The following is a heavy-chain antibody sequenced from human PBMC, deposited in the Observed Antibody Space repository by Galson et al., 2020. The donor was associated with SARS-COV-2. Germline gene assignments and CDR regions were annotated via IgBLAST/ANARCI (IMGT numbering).Heavy chain of an antibody. J-gene: IGHJ4*02. CDR2: IYYSGYT. CDR3: ARHLGGSSWYVGYFDY. Sequence: SETLSLTCSVSGDSISTSRDHWGWVRQSPGKGLEWIGTIYYSGYTFYNESLKSRVTISIDTSKNQFSLKLTSVTAADTAIYYCARHLGGSSWYVGYFDYWGQGTLFTVSS. V-gene: IGHV4-39*01. CDR1: GDSISTSRDH. D-gene: IGHD6-13*01.